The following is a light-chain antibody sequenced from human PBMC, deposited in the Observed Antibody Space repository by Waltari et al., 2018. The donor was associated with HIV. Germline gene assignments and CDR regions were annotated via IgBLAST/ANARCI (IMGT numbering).Light chain of an antibody. CDR2: VNSDGSH. J-gene: IGLJ3*02. CDR3: LTWDTGIGV. V-gene: IGLV4-69*01. Sequence: QVVLTQSPSASASLGASVKLTCTLSSGDSTYAIAWHPQQSEKGPRYLMKVNSDGSHNKGDGIPDRFSGSSSGAERYLTISSLQSEDEADYYCLTWDTGIGVFGGGTKLTVL. CDR1: SGDSTYA.